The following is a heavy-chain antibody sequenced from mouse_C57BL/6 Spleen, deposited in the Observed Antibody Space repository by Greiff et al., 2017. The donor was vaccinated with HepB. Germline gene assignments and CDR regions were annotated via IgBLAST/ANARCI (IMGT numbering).Heavy chain of an antibody. V-gene: IGHV5-17*01. J-gene: IGHJ4*01. D-gene: IGHD2-4*01. CDR1: GFTFSDYG. CDR3: ARGDSEYDYYAMEY. Sequence: EVKLQESGGGLVKPGGSLKLSCAASGFTFSDYGMHWVRQAPEKGLEWVAYISSGSSTIYYADTVKGRFTISRDNAKNTLFLRMTSLRSEDTAMYYCARGDSEYDYYAMEYWGQGTSVTVSS. CDR2: ISSGSSTI.